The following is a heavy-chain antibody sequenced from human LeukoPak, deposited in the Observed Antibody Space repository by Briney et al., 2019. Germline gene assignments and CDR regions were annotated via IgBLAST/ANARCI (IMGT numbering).Heavy chain of an antibody. V-gene: IGHV3-64*01. J-gene: IGHJ4*02. D-gene: IGHD4-23*01. CDR1: GFTFSTYG. Sequence: GGSLRLSCAASGFTFSTYGMHWVRQAPGRGLEYVSAISSNGGRTYYANSVKGRFTISRDNSKNTLYLQMGSLRAEDMAVYYCARLMTTVVVSDCDYWGQGALVTVSS. CDR2: ISSNGGRT. CDR3: ARLMTTVVVSDCDY.